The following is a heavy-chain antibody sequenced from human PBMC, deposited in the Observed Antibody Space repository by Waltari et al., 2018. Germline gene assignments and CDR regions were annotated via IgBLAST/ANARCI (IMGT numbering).Heavy chain of an antibody. CDR3: ARGKWELLGYFDY. J-gene: IGHJ4*02. D-gene: IGHD1-26*01. CDR1: GGSISRGNYY. Sequence: QVQLQESGPGLVKPSQTLSLTCTVSGGSISRGNYYLSWIRQPAGKGLEWIGRIYTSGSTNYNPSLKSRVTISVDTSKNQFSLKLSSVTAADTAVYYCARGKWELLGYFDYWGQGTLVTVSS. CDR2: IYTSGST. V-gene: IGHV4-61*02.